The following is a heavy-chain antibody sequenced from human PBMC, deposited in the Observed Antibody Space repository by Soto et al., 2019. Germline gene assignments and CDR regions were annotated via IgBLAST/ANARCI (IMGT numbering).Heavy chain of an antibody. CDR3: AREVRGDFWSGYYDYYYYGMDV. Sequence: GASVKVSCKASGGTFSSYAISWVRQAPGQGLEWMGGIIPIFGTANYAQKFQGRVTITADESTSTAYMELSSLRSEDTAVYYCAREVRGDFWSGYYDYYYYGMDVWGQGTKVTVSS. CDR2: IIPIFGTA. J-gene: IGHJ6*02. CDR1: GGTFSSYA. D-gene: IGHD3-3*01. V-gene: IGHV1-69*13.